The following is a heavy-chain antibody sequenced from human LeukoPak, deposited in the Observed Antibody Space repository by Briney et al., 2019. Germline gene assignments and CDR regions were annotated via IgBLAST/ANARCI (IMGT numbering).Heavy chain of an antibody. CDR1: GFTFSKYD. CDR3: AKRIMTGENERGYLED. V-gene: IGHV3-23*01. CDR2: ISGSGHST. Sequence: PGGSLRLSCVVSGFTFSKYDMSWVRQAPGKGPEWVAGISGSGHSTTYGDSAEGRFTISRDNSKNTLYLQMNSLRAEDTAVYYCAKRIMTGENERGYLEDWGQGTLVTVSS. D-gene: IGHD2-8*01. J-gene: IGHJ4*02.